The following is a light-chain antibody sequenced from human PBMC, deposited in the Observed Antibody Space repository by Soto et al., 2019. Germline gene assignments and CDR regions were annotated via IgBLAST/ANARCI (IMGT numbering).Light chain of an antibody. CDR1: SGFVGRFSL. CDR2: KSY. V-gene: IGLV2-23*01. CDR3: CLYIGATTYV. Sequence: QSVLAQPASVSGSPGQPITISCTGTSGFVGRFSLVSWYQPHPGKAPQVMISKSYGRPSGVPDRFSGSTSVNSASLTISGLQADDEADYYCCLYIGATTYVFGTGTKVTVL. J-gene: IGLJ1*01.